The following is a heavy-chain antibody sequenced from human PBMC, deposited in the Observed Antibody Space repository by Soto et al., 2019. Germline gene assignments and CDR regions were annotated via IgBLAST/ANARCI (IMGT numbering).Heavy chain of an antibody. CDR3: AKDLLYSSSWPYYYYYGMDV. CDR1: GFTFDDYT. V-gene: IGHV3-43*01. D-gene: IGHD6-13*01. Sequence: EVQLVESGGVVVQPGGSLRLSCAASGFTFDDYTMHWVRQAPGKGLEWVSLISWDGGSTYYADSVKGRFTISRDNSKNSRYLQMNSLRTEDTALYYCAKDLLYSSSWPYYYYYGMDVWGQGTTVTVSS. CDR2: ISWDGGST. J-gene: IGHJ6*02.